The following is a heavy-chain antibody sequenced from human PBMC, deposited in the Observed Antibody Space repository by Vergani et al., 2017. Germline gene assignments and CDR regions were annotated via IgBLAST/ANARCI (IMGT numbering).Heavy chain of an antibody. CDR3: ARDRYDGSSRWFDP. D-gene: IGHD1-26*01. V-gene: IGHV3-21*01. CDR2: ISSNSSYI. CDR1: GFTFSSYS. J-gene: IGHJ5*02. Sequence: VHLVESGGGVVQPGRSLRLSCVVSGFTFSSYSMNWVRQAPGKGLEWVSSISSNSSYIYYADSVKGRFTISRDNAKNSLYLQMNSLRAEDTAVYYCARDRYDGSSRWFDPWGQGTLVTVSS.